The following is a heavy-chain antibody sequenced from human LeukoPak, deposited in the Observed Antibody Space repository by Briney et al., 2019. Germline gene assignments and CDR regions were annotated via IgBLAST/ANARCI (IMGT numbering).Heavy chain of an antibody. D-gene: IGHD2-2*02. CDR3: ARTGVPAAIVRWFDP. CDR2: ISSSGSTI. CDR1: GSTFSSYE. V-gene: IGHV3-48*03. J-gene: IGHJ5*02. Sequence: GGSLRLSCAASGSTFSSYEMNWVRQAPGKGLECVSYISSSGSTIYYADSVKGRFTISRDNAKNSLYLQMNSLRAEDTAVYYCARTGVPAAIVRWFDPWGQGTLVTVSS.